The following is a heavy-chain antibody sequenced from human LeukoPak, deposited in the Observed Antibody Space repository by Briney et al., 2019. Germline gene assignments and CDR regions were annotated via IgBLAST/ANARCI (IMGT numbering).Heavy chain of an antibody. Sequence: GGSLRLSCTAPGFPLGDSATSWFGKAPGKGLGWGGFIRIIAYVATTEYAASVKGRFTISRDDSKSIAYLQMNSLKTEDTAVYYCTRDPNYYESSGYYVDFDYWGQGTLVTVSS. V-gene: IGHV3-49*03. D-gene: IGHD3-22*01. CDR2: IRIIAYVATT. J-gene: IGHJ4*02. CDR1: GFPLGDSA. CDR3: TRDPNYYESSGYYVDFDY.